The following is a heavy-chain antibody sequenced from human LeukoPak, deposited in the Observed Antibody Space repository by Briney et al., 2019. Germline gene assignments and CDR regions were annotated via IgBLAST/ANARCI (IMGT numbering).Heavy chain of an antibody. D-gene: IGHD6-13*01. CDR2: INHSGST. V-gene: IGHV4-34*01. Sequence: SETLSLTCAVYGGSFSGYYWSWIRQPPGKGLEWIGEINHSGSTNYNPSLKSRVTISVDTSKNQFSLKLSSVTAADTAAYYCARVGSSWPRDAFDIWGQGTMVTVSS. CDR1: GGSFSGYY. J-gene: IGHJ3*02. CDR3: ARVGSSWPRDAFDI.